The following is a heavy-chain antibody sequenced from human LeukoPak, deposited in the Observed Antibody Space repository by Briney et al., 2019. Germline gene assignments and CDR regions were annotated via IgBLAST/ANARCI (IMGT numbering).Heavy chain of an antibody. CDR1: GGSISSTSYY. Sequence: PSETLSLTCTVSGGSISSTSYYWGWIRQPPGKGLEWIGSITYSGKTYDNPSLKSRVTISVDTSKNQFSLKLSSVTAADTALYYCARLQQGFDPWGQGTLVTVSS. CDR2: ITYSGKT. V-gene: IGHV4-39*01. D-gene: IGHD1-1*01. CDR3: ARLQQGFDP. J-gene: IGHJ5*02.